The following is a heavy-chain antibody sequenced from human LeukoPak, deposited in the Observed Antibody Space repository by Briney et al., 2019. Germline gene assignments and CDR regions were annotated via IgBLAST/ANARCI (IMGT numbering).Heavy chain of an antibody. CDR1: GGSISSSSYY. CDR3: ARDTVTNPVFDY. J-gene: IGHJ4*02. V-gene: IGHV4-39*07. D-gene: IGHD4-17*01. Sequence: PSETLSLTCTVSGGSISSSSYYWGWIRQPPGKGLEWIGSIYYSGSTYYNPSLKSRVTISVDTSKNQFSLKLSSVTAADTAVYYCARDTVTNPVFDYWGQGTLVTVSS. CDR2: IYYSGST.